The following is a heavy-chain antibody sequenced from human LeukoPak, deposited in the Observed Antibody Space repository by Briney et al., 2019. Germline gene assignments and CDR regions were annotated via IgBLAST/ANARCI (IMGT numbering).Heavy chain of an antibody. J-gene: IGHJ6*02. Sequence: GGSLRLSCAASGFTFSSYSMNWVRQAPGKGLEWVSYITSSGSVMYHADSVRGRFTISRDNAKNSLYLEMNSLRAEDTAVYYCARVTGVWGQGTTVTVSS. D-gene: IGHD1-14*01. CDR2: ITSSGSVM. CDR1: GFTFSSYS. V-gene: IGHV3-48*01. CDR3: ARVTGV.